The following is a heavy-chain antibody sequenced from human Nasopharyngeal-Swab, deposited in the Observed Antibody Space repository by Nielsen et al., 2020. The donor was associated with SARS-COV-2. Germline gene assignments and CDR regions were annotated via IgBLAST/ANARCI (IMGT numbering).Heavy chain of an antibody. CDR2: MSIGGTNT. V-gene: IGHV3-23*01. D-gene: IGHD2-2*01. CDR1: GFTFNTYV. Sequence: AETLRLACADSGFTFNTYVMRWVRQAPETGLEWVSSMSIGGTNTYYAGSMKGRVTFSRHTSKNTLYLLMNSLRAEDTAVYYCAKKNESNSWSGAFDIWGQGTMVTVSS. J-gene: IGHJ3*02. CDR3: AKKNESNSWSGAFDI.